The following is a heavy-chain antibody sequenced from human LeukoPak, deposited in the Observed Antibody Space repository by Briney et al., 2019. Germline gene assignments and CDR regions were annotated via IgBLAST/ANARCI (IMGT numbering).Heavy chain of an antibody. V-gene: IGHV4-61*05. CDR1: GGSISSSSYY. D-gene: IGHD2-15*01. Sequence: NPSETLSLTCTVSGGSISSSSYYWGWIRQPPGKGLEWIGYIYYSGSTNYNPSLKSRVTISVDTSKNQFSLKLSSVTAADAAVYYCARVVAPYYYYGMDVWGQGTTVTVSS. CDR3: ARVVAPYYYYGMDV. CDR2: IYYSGST. J-gene: IGHJ6*02.